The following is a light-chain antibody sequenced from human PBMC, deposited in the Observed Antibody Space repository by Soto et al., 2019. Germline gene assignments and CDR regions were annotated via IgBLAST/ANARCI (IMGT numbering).Light chain of an antibody. CDR3: QQYDKWPLT. J-gene: IGKJ1*01. CDR1: QSVSID. V-gene: IGKV3-15*01. CDR2: GAS. Sequence: EIGMTQSPATLSVSPGERATLSCRASQSVSIDLAWYQQTPGQAPRLLIYGASTRATGITVRFSGSASGTEFTLTISSLQSEHFTLYYCQQYDKWPLTFGQGTKVEIK.